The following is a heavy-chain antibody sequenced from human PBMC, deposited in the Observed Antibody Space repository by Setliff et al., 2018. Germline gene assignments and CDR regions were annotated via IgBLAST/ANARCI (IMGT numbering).Heavy chain of an antibody. D-gene: IGHD1-1*01. CDR1: GGSISSGSYY. J-gene: IGHJ6*03. Sequence: SETLSLTCTVSGGSISSGSYYWSWIRHPAGKGLGWIGRVYTNGGSDYNPFLKSRVSISLDTSKNQFSLKLISVTAADTAVYYCARANKKLDYYYYYYMDVWGKGTTVTSP. CDR3: ARANKKLDYYYYYYMDV. CDR2: VYTNGGS. V-gene: IGHV4-61*02.